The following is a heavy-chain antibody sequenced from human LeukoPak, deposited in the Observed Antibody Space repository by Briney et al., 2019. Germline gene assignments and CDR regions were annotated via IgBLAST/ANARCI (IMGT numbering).Heavy chain of an antibody. V-gene: IGHV3-23*01. CDR1: GFTFSNYP. CDR3: AKSLVNKFPCNYFDL. CDR2: ISGSADTV. Sequence: PGGSLRLSCATTGFTFSNYPTHWVRQAPGRGLEWVSGISGSADTVFYRDPVKGRFTVTRDNSKSTMYLQMNSLRAEDTAIYYCAKSLVNKFPCNYFDLRGQGTLVTVSS. D-gene: IGHD2/OR15-2a*01. J-gene: IGHJ4*02.